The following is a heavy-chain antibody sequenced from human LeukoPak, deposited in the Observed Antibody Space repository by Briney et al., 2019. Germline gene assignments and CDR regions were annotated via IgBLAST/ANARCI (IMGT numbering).Heavy chain of an antibody. CDR1: GGSFSGYY. V-gene: IGHV4-34*01. D-gene: IGHD6-19*01. CDR2: INHSGST. J-gene: IGHJ4*02. Sequence: PSETLSLTCAVYGGSFSGYYWSWIRQPPGKGLEWIGEINHSGSTNYNPSLKSRVTISGDTSKNQFSLKLSSVTAADTAVYYCASTGYNSGWLDYWGRGTLVTVSS. CDR3: ASTGYNSGWLDY.